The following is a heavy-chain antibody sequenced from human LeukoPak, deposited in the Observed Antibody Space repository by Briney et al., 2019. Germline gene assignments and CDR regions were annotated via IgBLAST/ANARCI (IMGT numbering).Heavy chain of an antibody. D-gene: IGHD6-6*01. CDR2: IYHSGST. V-gene: IGHV4-30-2*01. Sequence: SQTLSLTCTVSGGSISSGGDYWSWIRQPPGKGLEWIGYIYHSGSTYYNPSLKSRVTISVDRSKNQFSLKLSSVTAADTAVYYCARAFSSSPAFDIWGQGTMVTVSS. CDR1: GGSISSGGDY. CDR3: ARAFSSSPAFDI. J-gene: IGHJ3*02.